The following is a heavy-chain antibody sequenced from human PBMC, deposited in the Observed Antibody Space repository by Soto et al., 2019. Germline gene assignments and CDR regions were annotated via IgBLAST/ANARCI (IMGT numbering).Heavy chain of an antibody. J-gene: IGHJ4*02. Sequence: GSLRLSCAASGFTFSSYEMNWVRQAPGKGLEWVSYISSSGSTIYYANSVKGRFTISRDNAKNSLYLQMNSLRAEDTAVYYCASHSVGYGYGYNYFDYWGQGTLVTVSS. CDR3: ASHSVGYGYGYNYFDY. V-gene: IGHV3-48*03. CDR2: ISSSGSTI. CDR1: GFTFSSYE. D-gene: IGHD5-18*01.